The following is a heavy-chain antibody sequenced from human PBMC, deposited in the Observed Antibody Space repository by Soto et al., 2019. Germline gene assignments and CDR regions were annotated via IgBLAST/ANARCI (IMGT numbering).Heavy chain of an antibody. CDR3: AKGGATYYDFWSGPGYYYYYMDV. CDR2: ISGSGGST. J-gene: IGHJ6*03. D-gene: IGHD3-3*01. Sequence: EVQLLESGGGLVQLGGSLRLSCAASGFTFSSYAMSWVRQAPGKGLEWVSAISGSGGSTYYADSVKGRFTISRDNSKNTLYLQMNSLRAEDTAVYYCAKGGATYYDFWSGPGYYYYYMDVWGKGTTVTVSS. CDR1: GFTFSSYA. V-gene: IGHV3-23*01.